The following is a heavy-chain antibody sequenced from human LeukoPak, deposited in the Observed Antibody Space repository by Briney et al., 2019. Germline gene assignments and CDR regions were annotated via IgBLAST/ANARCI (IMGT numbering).Heavy chain of an antibody. D-gene: IGHD2-15*01. Sequence: ASVKVSCKASDYTFTSYGISWVRQAPGQGLEWMGWISAYNGNTNYAQKLQGRVTMTTDTSTSTAYMELRSLRSDDTAVYYCARDRYCSGGSCYVRSYYYYMDVWGKGTTVTVSS. CDR3: ARDRYCSGGSCYVRSYYYYMDV. V-gene: IGHV1-18*01. CDR2: ISAYNGNT. CDR1: DYTFTSYG. J-gene: IGHJ6*03.